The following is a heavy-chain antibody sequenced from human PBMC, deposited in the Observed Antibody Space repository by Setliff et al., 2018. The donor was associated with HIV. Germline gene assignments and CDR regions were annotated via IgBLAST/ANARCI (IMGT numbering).Heavy chain of an antibody. Sequence: ASVKVSCKTFGYRFTDFYVNWVRQAPGQGLEWMGRINPNSGGTNYVQKFQGRVAMTRDTSINTAYMEPSRLRSDDTAVYYCARGVKGIAATGKYYFDYWGQGTLVTVSS. CDR1: GYRFTDFY. V-gene: IGHV1-2*06. D-gene: IGHD6-13*01. CDR3: ARGVKGIAATGKYYFDY. CDR2: INPNSGGT. J-gene: IGHJ4*02.